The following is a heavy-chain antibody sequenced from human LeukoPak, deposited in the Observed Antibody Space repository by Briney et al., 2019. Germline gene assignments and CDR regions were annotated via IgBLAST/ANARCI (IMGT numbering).Heavy chain of an antibody. CDR1: GFTFSSYN. V-gene: IGHV3-21*01. CDR3: ARDPDYYGSGSYLYHYYMDV. J-gene: IGHJ6*03. Sequence: GGSLRLSCAASGFTFSSYNMNWVRQAPGKGLEWVSSISSSSSYIYYADSVKGRFTISRDNAQNSLYLQMNSLRAEDTAVYYCARDPDYYGSGSYLYHYYMDVWGKGTTVTVFS. D-gene: IGHD3-10*01. CDR2: ISSSSSYI.